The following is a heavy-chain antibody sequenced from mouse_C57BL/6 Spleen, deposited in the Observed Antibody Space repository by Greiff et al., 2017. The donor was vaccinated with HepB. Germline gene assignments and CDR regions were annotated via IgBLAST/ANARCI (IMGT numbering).Heavy chain of an antibody. D-gene: IGHD2-1*01. Sequence: EVQLQQSGAELVRPGASVKLSCTASGFNIKDDYMHWVKQRPEQGLEWIGWIDPENGDTEYASKFQGKATITADTSSNTAYLQLSSLTSEDTAVYCCTAQIYYGNPYAMDYWGQGTSVTVSS. V-gene: IGHV14-4*01. CDR2: IDPENGDT. CDR1: GFNIKDDY. J-gene: IGHJ4*01. CDR3: TAQIYYGNPYAMDY.